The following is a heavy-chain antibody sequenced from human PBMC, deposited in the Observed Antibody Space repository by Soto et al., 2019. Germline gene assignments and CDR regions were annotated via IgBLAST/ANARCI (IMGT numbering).Heavy chain of an antibody. J-gene: IGHJ4*02. D-gene: IGHD7-27*01. CDR2: ISGSGGST. CDR1: GFTFSSYA. CDR3: AKDLGLPLGIFDY. Sequence: EVQLLESGGGLVQPGGSLRLSCAASGFTFSSYAMSWVRQAPGKGLEWVSAISGSGGSTYYADSVKGRFTISRDNSENTLYLQMNSLRAEDTAVYYCAKDLGLPLGIFDYWGQGTLVTVSS. V-gene: IGHV3-23*01.